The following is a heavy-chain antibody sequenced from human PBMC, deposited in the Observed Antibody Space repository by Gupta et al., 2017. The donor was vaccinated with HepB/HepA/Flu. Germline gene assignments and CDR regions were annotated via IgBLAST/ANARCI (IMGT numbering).Heavy chain of an antibody. D-gene: IGHD2-2*01. V-gene: IGHV4-39*01. J-gene: IGHJ4*02. CDR3: VTRRGWAALHYFDC. CDR2: IYYTGDT. Sequence: QVQLQESGTGLMKPTETLSLTCTVSGCSMSSINSRGYYWGWVRQSPGKGLEWIGSIYYTGDTYYNPSLKSRVTISKDTSRAQFSLKLTSVTAADTAMYFCVTRRGWAALHYFDCWGQGTLVIVSS. CDR1: GCSMSSINSRGYY.